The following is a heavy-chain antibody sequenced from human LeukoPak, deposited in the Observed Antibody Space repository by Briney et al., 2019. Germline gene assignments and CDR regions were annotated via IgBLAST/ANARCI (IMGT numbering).Heavy chain of an antibody. CDR1: GFTFSTYA. J-gene: IGHJ4*02. D-gene: IGHD6-6*01. CDR3: AKDLSRFGSSSNYFDY. V-gene: IGHV3-23*01. Sequence: GGSLRLSCAASGFTFSTYAMSWVRQTPGKGLEWVSGISGSGDSTYYADSVKGRFTISRDNSKNTLYLQMNSLRVEDTAVYYCAKDLSRFGSSSNYFDYWGQGTLVTVSS. CDR2: ISGSGDST.